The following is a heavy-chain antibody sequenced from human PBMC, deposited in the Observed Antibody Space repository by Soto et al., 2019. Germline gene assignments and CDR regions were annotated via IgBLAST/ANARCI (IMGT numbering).Heavy chain of an antibody. CDR2: INPTGSMT. D-gene: IGHD5-12*01. CDR1: GYSFITSYH. V-gene: IGHV1-46*01. J-gene: IGHJ3*02. Sequence: ASVKVSCKASGYSFITSYHMHWVRQAPGQGLEWMGIINPTGSMTSYSQKFQGRLTMTRDTSTATDYMELSNLTSEDTALYFCARNTGYDHDAFDIWGQGTMVTVSS. CDR3: ARNTGYDHDAFDI.